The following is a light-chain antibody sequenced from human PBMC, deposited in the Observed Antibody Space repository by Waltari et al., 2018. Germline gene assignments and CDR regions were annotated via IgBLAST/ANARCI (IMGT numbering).Light chain of an antibody. CDR1: QSISSW. V-gene: IGKV1-5*03. CDR2: KAS. Sequence: DIQMTQSPSTLSASVGDRVTITCRASQSISSWLAWYRQKPGKAPNLLIYKASNLESGVPSRFSGSGSGTAFTLTISSLQPDDFATYYCQQYDSYPYTFGQGTKLE. J-gene: IGKJ2*01. CDR3: QQYDSYPYT.